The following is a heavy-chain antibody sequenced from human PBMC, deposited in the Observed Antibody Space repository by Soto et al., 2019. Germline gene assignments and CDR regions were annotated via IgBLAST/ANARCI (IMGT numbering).Heavy chain of an antibody. Sequence: APVEVSSKDSGFTISSHGSSSVRQAPGQGLEWMGWISAYNGNTNYAQKLQGRVTMTTDTSTSTAYMGLRSLRSDDTAVYYCARASGSSYWFDPWGQGTLVTVSS. V-gene: IGHV1-18*01. CDR3: ARASGSSYWFDP. CDR1: GFTISSHG. D-gene: IGHD1-26*01. J-gene: IGHJ5*02. CDR2: ISAYNGNT.